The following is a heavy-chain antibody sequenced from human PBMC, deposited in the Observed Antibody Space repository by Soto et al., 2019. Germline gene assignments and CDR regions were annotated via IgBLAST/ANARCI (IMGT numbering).Heavy chain of an antibody. J-gene: IGHJ6*02. CDR1: GLIFSSHN. CDR2: ITGSSSYI. CDR3: ARLVASETGYGMDV. V-gene: IGHV3-21*06. Sequence: GGSLRLSCAASGLIFSSHNMNWVRQAPGKGLEWVSSITGSSSYIFYADSVKGRFTISRDNAKNTVYLQMNSLRAEDTGVYYCARLVASETGYGMDVWGQGTTVTVSS. D-gene: IGHD3-9*01.